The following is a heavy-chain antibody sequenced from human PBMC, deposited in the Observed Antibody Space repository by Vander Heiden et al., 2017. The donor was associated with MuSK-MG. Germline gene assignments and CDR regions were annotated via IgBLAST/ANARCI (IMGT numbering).Heavy chain of an antibody. CDR2: IYYSGST. CDR1: GGSISSYY. CDR3: ARDRGYGDPHDAFDI. V-gene: IGHV4-59*01. Sequence: QVQLQESGPGLVKPSETLSLTCTVSGGSISSYYWSWIRQPPGKGLEWIGYIYYSGSTNYNPSLKSRVTISVDTSKNQFSLKLSSVTAADTAVYYCARDRGYGDPHDAFDIWGQGTMVTVSS. J-gene: IGHJ3*02. D-gene: IGHD4-17*01.